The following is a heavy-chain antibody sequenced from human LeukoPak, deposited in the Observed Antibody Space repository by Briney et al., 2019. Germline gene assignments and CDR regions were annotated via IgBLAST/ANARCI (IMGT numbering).Heavy chain of an antibody. Sequence: GGSLRLSCAASGFTFSSYSMNWVRQAPGKGLERVSYISSSSSTIYYADSVKGRFTISRDNAKNSLYLQMNSLRAEDTAVYYCARDLFDYWGQGTLVTVSS. CDR2: ISSSSSTI. CDR3: ARDLFDY. J-gene: IGHJ4*02. CDR1: GFTFSSYS. V-gene: IGHV3-48*01.